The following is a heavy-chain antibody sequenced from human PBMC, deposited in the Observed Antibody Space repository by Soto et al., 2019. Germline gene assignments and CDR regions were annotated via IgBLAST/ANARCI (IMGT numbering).Heavy chain of an antibody. CDR1: CYSISSGYY. CDR2: IYHGVST. CDR3: ARVGPWVPYYYDSSPYTFENWFDP. D-gene: IGHD3-22*01. V-gene: IGHV4-38-2*01. J-gene: IGHJ5*02. Sequence: SETLSLTCGVSCYSISSGYYWGWLRQPPGKGLEWIGSIYHGVSTYYNPSLNSRVTLSIDMTNNHVSLILNSVTTADTAVYYCARVGPWVPYYYDSSPYTFENWFDPWGQGTLVTFSS.